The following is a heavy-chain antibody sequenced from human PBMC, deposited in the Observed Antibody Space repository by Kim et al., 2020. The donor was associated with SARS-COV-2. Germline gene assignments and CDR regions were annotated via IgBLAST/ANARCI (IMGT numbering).Heavy chain of an antibody. CDR2: LSYSGRT. D-gene: IGHD3-16*02. J-gene: IGHJ4*01. V-gene: IGHV4-39*01. Sequence: SETLSLTCAVSGASISSHGYFWAWIRQPPGRGLEWILSLSYSGRTYYNPSLERRVTTSLDTSKTQFSLQLTSVTAADTAVYHCARLYAFTGRYTAYYFY. CDR3: ARLYAFTGRYTAYYFY. CDR1: GASISSHGYF.